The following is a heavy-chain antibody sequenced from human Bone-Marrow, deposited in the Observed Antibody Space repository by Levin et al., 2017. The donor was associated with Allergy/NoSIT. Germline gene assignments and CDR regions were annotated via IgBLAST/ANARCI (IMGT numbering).Heavy chain of an antibody. Sequence: SETLSLTCAVYGGSFSGYYWSWIRQPPGKGLEWIGEINHSGSTNYNPSLKSRVTISVDTSKNQFSLKLSSVTAADTAVYYCARGAVEVNSKGYYYYGMDVWGQGTTVTVSS. CDR3: ARGAVEVNSKGYYYYGMDV. CDR1: GGSFSGYY. CDR2: INHSGST. V-gene: IGHV4-34*01. D-gene: IGHD5-24*01. J-gene: IGHJ6*02.